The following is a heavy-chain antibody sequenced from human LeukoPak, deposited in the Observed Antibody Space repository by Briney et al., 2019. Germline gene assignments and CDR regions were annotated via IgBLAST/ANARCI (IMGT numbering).Heavy chain of an antibody. V-gene: IGHV3-30*18. CDR3: AELGITIIGGV. J-gene: IGHJ6*04. CDR1: GFTFSRYG. D-gene: IGHD3-10*02. CDR2: ISYDGSNK. Sequence: GGSLRLSCAASGFTFSRYGMHWVRQAPGKGLEWVAVISYDGSNKYYADSVKGRFTISRDNSKNTLYLQMNSLRAEDTAVYYCAELGITIIGGVWGKGTTVTISS.